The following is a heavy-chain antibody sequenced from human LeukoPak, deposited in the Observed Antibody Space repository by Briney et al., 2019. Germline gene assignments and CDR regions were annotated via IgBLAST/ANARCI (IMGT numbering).Heavy chain of an antibody. Sequence: GGSLRLSCAASGFTFSTYWMHWVRQAPGKGLEWVSIIYAGGTTYYADSVKGRFTISRDNSKNTLYLQMNSLRAEDTAVYYCARGPPPQRFGGPYYEGYFENWGQGTLVTVSS. CDR1: GFTFSTYW. J-gene: IGHJ4*02. V-gene: IGHV3-53*01. D-gene: IGHD3-3*01. CDR3: ARGPPPQRFGGPYYEGYFEN. CDR2: IYAGGTT.